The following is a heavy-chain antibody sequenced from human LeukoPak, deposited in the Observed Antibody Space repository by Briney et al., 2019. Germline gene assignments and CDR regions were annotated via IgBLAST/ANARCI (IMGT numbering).Heavy chain of an antibody. CDR2: ISGSGGDT. V-gene: IGHV3-23*01. J-gene: IGHJ4*02. CDR3: AKKGATTGDFDY. CDR1: GFTFSNFL. Sequence: QSGGSLRLSCAASGFTFSNFLMTWARQAPGKGPEWVSAISGSGGDTYYADSVKGRFTISRDNSKNTLYLQMNSLRAEDTAVYYCAKKGATTGDFDYWGQGTLVTVSS. D-gene: IGHD1-26*01.